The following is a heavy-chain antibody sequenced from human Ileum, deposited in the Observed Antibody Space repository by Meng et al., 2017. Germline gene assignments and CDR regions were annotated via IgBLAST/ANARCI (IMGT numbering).Heavy chain of an antibody. Sequence: VDVVESGGGLVQPGGSLRLSCAASGFIFSSSGMNWVRQAPGKGLEWVSSISSSARNTYYADSVMGRFTISRDNSKNTVYLQMTSLRVEDTAVYYCAKDPDELDSWGQGTLVTVSS. V-gene: IGHV3-23*04. J-gene: IGHJ4*02. CDR2: ISSSARNT. CDR1: GFIFSSSG. CDR3: AKDPDELDS.